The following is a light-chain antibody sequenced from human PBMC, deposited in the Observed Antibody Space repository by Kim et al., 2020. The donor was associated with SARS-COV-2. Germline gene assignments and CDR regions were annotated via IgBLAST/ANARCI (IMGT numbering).Light chain of an antibody. CDR2: GKN. Sequence: SSELTQDPDASVALGQTVRITCQGDSLRSYYATWYQQKPGQAPIVVIYGKNNRPSGIPDRFSGSSSGDTASLTITGTQAGDEADYYCNSRGSNDNVLFGGGTQLTVL. CDR1: SLRSYY. J-gene: IGLJ2*01. V-gene: IGLV3-19*01. CDR3: NSRGSNDNVL.